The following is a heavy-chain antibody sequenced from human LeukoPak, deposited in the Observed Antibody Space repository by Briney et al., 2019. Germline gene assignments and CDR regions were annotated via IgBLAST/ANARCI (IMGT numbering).Heavy chain of an antibody. D-gene: IGHD3-9*01. V-gene: IGHV1-2*02. CDR3: ARGHDNTGYNYFDY. CDR2: INPNSGGT. J-gene: IGHJ4*02. Sequence: GASVKVSCKASGYTFTDYYIHWVRQAPGQGLERMGWINPNSGGTNYAQKFQGRVTMTRDTSIATTYMDLSSLMSDDTAVYYCARGHDNTGYNYFDYWGKGTLVTVSS. CDR1: GYTFTDYY.